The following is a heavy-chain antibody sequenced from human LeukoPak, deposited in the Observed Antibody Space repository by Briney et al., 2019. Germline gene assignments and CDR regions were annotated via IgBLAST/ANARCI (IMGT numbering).Heavy chain of an antibody. CDR3: ARDGGTVGY. D-gene: IGHD4-23*01. Sequence: PSETLSLTCTVSGGSIRSSSYWGWIRQPPGKGLEWIGSIFYSGSTYYNPSLKSRVTISVDTSENQFSLKLSSVTAADTAVYYCARDGGTVGYWGQGTLVTVSS. V-gene: IGHV4-39*02. CDR1: GGSIRSSSY. J-gene: IGHJ4*02. CDR2: IFYSGST.